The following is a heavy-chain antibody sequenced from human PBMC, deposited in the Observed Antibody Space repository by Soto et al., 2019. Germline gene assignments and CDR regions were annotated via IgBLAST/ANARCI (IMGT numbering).Heavy chain of an antibody. J-gene: IGHJ5*02. CDR2: ISYSEST. CDR1: GGSSSSRC. Sequence: PSETLSLTCSVSGGSSSSRCWRWLWQPQGKGKEWIGYISYSESTHYNPSLKSRVTISVATSKNQFALWLTSVTAADTAVYYLARHRNDGFWSGYRNWFDPWGQGTLVTVSS. V-gene: IGHV4-59*08. CDR3: ARHRNDGFWSGYRNWFDP. D-gene: IGHD3-3*01.